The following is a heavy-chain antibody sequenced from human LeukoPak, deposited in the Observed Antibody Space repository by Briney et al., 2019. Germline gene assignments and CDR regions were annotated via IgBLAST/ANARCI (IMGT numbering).Heavy chain of an antibody. V-gene: IGHV1-69*13. Sequence: SVKVSCKASGYTFTGYYMHWVRQAPGQGLEWMGGIIPIFGTANYAQKFQGRVTITADESTSTAYMELSSLRSEDTAVYYCARVDRSPYCSSTSCFKNGRWDYWGQGTLVTVSS. CDR3: ARVDRSPYCSSTSCFKNGRWDY. J-gene: IGHJ4*02. CDR2: IIPIFGTA. CDR1: GYTFTGYY. D-gene: IGHD2-2*01.